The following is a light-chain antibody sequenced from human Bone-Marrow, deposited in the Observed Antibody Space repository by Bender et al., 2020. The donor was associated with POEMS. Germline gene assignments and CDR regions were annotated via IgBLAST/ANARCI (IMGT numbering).Light chain of an antibody. CDR3: CSYAGTPTYV. V-gene: IGLV2-23*01. J-gene: IGLJ1*01. CDR1: IRDVGSYNF. Sequence: QSALTQPASVSGSPGQSITISCTGNIRDVGSYNFVSWYQQHPGKAPKLLIYEASERPSGVSNRFSGSKSGNTASLTISGLQAEDEADYYCCSYAGTPTYVFGTGTKVTVL. CDR2: EAS.